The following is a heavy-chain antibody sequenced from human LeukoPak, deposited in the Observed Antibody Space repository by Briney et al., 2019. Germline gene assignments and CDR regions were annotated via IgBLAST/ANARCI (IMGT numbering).Heavy chain of an antibody. V-gene: IGHV3-11*01. CDR3: ARDSRGNYGDYYSYYSREADYYSYYFDY. J-gene: IGHJ4*02. D-gene: IGHD4-17*01. Sequence: PGGSLRLSCAASGFTFSDYYMSWIRQAPGKGLEWVSYISSSGSTIYYADSVKGRFTISRDNARNSLYPQMNSLRAEDTAVYYCARDSRGNYGDYYSYYSREADYYSYYFDYWGQGTLVTVSS. CDR1: GFTFSDYY. CDR2: ISSSGSTI.